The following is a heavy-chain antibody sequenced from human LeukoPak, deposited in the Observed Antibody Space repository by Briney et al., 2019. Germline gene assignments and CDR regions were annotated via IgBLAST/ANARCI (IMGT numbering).Heavy chain of an antibody. V-gene: IGHV4-39*01. Sequence: PGGSLRLSCAASGFTFSSYWMSWVRQPPGKGLEWIGSIYYSGSTYYNPSLKSRVTISVDTSKNQFSLKLSSVTAADTAVYYCARQFTIVVVVAATPGGDAFDIWGQGTMVTVPS. D-gene: IGHD2-15*01. CDR1: GFTFSSYW. J-gene: IGHJ3*02. CDR2: IYYSGST. CDR3: ARQFTIVVVVAATPGGDAFDI.